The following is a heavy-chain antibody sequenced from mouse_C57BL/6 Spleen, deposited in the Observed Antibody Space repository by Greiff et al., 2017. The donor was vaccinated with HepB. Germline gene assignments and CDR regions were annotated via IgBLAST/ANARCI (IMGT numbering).Heavy chain of an antibody. D-gene: IGHD4-1*01. CDR3: VREVTGTWFAY. Sequence: QVQLQQPGAELVKPGASVKLSCKASGYTFTSYWMHWVKQRPGRGLEWIGRIDTNSGGTKFNEKFKSKATLTVDKPSSTAYMQLSSLTSEDSAVYYCVREVTGTWFAYWGQGTLVTDSA. CDR2: IDTNSGGT. CDR1: GYTFTSYW. J-gene: IGHJ3*01. V-gene: IGHV1-72*01.